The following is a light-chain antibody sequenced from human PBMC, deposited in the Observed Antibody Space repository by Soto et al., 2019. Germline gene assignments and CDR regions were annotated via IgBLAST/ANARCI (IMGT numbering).Light chain of an antibody. Sequence: EIVLTQSPATLSLSPGERATLSCRASQSVRRYLAWYQQKPAQAPRLLIYGASRRAPGIPERFSGSGSGTDFTLTISRLEPEDFAVYYCQQYLTSPKTFGQGTKVDIK. CDR3: QQYLTSPKT. CDR2: GAS. J-gene: IGKJ1*01. CDR1: QSVRRY. V-gene: IGKV3-20*01.